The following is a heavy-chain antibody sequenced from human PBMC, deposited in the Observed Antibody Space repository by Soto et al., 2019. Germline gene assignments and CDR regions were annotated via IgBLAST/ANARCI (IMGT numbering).Heavy chain of an antibody. CDR3: ARGSSGYDGYYFDY. D-gene: IGHD5-12*01. CDR2: IYYSGST. Sequence: PSDTLSLTCTVSGGSISIYYWSWIRQPPGKGLEWIGYIYYSGSTNYNPSLKSRVTISVDTSKNQFSLKLSSVTAADTAVYYCARGSSGYDGYYFDYWGQGTLVTVSS. CDR1: GGSISIYY. J-gene: IGHJ4*02. V-gene: IGHV4-59*01.